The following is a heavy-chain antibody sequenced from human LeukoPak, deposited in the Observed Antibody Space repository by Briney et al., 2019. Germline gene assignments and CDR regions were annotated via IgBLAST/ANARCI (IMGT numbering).Heavy chain of an antibody. CDR1: GFTFSSYW. V-gene: IGHV3-74*01. J-gene: IGHJ4*02. CDR2: INSDGSST. D-gene: IGHD4-17*01. Sequence: PGGSLRLSCAVSGFTFSSYWMHWVRQAPGKGLVWVSRINSDGSSTSYADSVKGRFTISRDNAKNTLYLQMNSLRAEDTAVYYCASGYGDYVAYYWGQGTLVTVSS. CDR3: ASGYGDYVAYY.